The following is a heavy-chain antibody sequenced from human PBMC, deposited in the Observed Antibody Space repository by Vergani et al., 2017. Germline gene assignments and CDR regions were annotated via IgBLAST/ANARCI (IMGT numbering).Heavy chain of an antibody. V-gene: IGHV3-23*05. CDR1: GFTFSSYA. D-gene: IGHD3-9*01. Sequence: EVQLLESGGGLVQPGGSLRLSCAASGFTFSSYAMSWVRQAPGKGLEWIGNIYHSGGAYYNPSLKGRVTISVDTSKNQFSLEVTSVTAADTAIYFCARTESFILRYFHWALWGQGTLVTVSS. CDR2: IYHSGGA. J-gene: IGHJ4*02. CDR3: ARTESFILRYFHWAL.